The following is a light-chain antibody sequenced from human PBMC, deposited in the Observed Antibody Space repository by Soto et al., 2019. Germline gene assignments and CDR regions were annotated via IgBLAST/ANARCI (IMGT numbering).Light chain of an antibody. V-gene: IGKV3-20*01. CDR3: QKYGNFWT. CDR2: GAS. J-gene: IGKJ1*01. CDR1: HSVRSD. Sequence: EIVMTQSPATLSVSPGERATLSCRASHSVRSDLAWYQQRPGQAPRLLIYGASSRATGIPDRFSGSGSGTDFSLTIRRLEPDDFAVYYCQKYGNFWTFGQGTKVDIK.